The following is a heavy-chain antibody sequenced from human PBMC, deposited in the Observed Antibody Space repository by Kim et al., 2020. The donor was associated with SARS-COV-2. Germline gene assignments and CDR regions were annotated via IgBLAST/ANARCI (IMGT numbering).Heavy chain of an antibody. V-gene: IGHV1-2*04. Sequence: ASVKVSCKASGYTFTGYYMHWVRQAPGQGLEWMGWINPNSGGTNYAQKFQGWVTMTRDTSISTAYMELSRLRSDDTAVYYCARAGCGGDCYEPYNWFDPWGQGTLVTVSS. CDR3: ARAGCGGDCYEPYNWFDP. CDR1: GYTFTGYY. J-gene: IGHJ5*02. CDR2: INPNSGGT. D-gene: IGHD2-21*02.